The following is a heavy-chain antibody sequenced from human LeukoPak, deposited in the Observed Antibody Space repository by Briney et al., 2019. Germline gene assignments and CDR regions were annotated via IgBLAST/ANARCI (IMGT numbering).Heavy chain of an antibody. CDR2: VYSSGTT. CDR1: GDSISSSPYY. Sequence: SETLSLTCNVSGDSISSSPYYWGWIRQPLGKGLEWIASVYSSGTTYYTPSLKSRVTISIDTSKSQFSLRLSSVTSAYTAVYYRARHGGPAAGLDYWGQGSLVTVSS. J-gene: IGHJ4*02. CDR3: ARHGGPAAGLDY. V-gene: IGHV4-39*01. D-gene: IGHD6-13*01.